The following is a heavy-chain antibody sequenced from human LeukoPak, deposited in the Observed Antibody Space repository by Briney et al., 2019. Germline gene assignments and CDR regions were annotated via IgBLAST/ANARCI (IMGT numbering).Heavy chain of an antibody. J-gene: IGHJ4*02. CDR1: GGSIYTNY. D-gene: IGHD1-26*01. V-gene: IGHV4-4*07. CDR2: IYISGST. CDR3: ARENSGSYREFDY. Sequence: SESLFLTCTVSGGSIYTNYWSWIRQPAGKGLEWIGRIYISGSTNYNASLKRRVSMSVDTSNNHFSLKLSPVTAADTAVFYCARENSGSYREFDYWGQGTLVTVSS.